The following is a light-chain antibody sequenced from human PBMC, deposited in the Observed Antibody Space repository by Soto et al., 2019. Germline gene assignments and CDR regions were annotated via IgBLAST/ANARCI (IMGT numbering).Light chain of an antibody. CDR2: GAS. CDR1: QDMNTY. CDR3: QQLNSYPLT. J-gene: IGKJ4*01. Sequence: IPFTQSPYFLSASLFDRGTRPLRASQDMNTYIAWYQHTPGKAPKLLIYGASTLQSGVPARFSGSESGAVFTLRISSLQPEDFATYYCQQLNSYPLTFGGGTKVDTK. V-gene: IGKV1-9*01.